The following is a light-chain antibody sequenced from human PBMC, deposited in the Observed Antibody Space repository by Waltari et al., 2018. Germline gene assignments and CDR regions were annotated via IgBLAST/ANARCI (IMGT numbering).Light chain of an antibody. CDR3: CSYAGNYLRV. CDR2: NVS. V-gene: IGLV2-11*01. CDR1: SSDVGGYNY. Sequence: QSALTQPRSLSGSPRQSVTISCTGTSSDVGGYNYVSWYQQYPGRAPKFVIYNVSKRPSAVPDRFSGSKSGNTASLTISGLQAEDEADYYCCSYAGNYLRVFGGGTRLTVL. J-gene: IGLJ3*02.